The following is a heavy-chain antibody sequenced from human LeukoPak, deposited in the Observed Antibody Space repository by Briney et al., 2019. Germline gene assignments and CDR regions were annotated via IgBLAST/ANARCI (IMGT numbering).Heavy chain of an antibody. CDR1: GFTFSKAW. CDR3: TRSYYKPTYYFDY. D-gene: IGHD3-10*01. J-gene: IGHJ4*02. Sequence: PGGSLRLSCAASGFTFSKAWMSWVRQAPGKGLEWLGRIKSITDGGTTDYAAPVKGRLTISRDDSKNTLYLQMNSLKTEDTAVYYCTRSYYKPTYYFDYWGQGTLVTVSS. CDR2: IKSITDGGTT. V-gene: IGHV3-15*01.